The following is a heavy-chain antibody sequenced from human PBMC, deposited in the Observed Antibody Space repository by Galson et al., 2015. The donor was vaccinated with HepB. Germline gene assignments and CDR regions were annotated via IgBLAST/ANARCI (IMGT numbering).Heavy chain of an antibody. CDR2: MNTNSGNT. D-gene: IGHD6-13*01. Sequence: SVKVSCKASGYTFTSYDINWVRQATGQGLEWMGWMNTNSGNTGYAQKFQGRVTMTRNTSISTAYMELSSLRSEDTAVYYCARVMVLRAAAGTDYWGQGTLVTVSS. J-gene: IGHJ4*02. CDR1: GYTFTSYD. CDR3: ARVMVLRAAAGTDY. V-gene: IGHV1-8*01.